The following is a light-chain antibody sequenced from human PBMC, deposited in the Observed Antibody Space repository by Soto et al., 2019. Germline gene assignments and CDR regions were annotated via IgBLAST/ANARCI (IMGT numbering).Light chain of an antibody. J-gene: IGLJ2*01. CDR2: GNS. CDR3: QSYDSSLSGYVV. Sequence: QPVLTQPPSVSGAPGQRVTISCTGSSSNIGAGYDVHWYQQLPGTAPKLLIYGNSNRPSAVPDRFSGSKSGTSASLAITGLQAEDEADYYCQSYDSSLSGYVVFGGGTKLTVL. CDR1: SSNIGAGYD. V-gene: IGLV1-40*01.